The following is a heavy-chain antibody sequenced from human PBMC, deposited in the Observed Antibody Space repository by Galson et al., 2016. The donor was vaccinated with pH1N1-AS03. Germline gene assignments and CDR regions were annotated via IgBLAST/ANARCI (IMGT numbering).Heavy chain of an antibody. Sequence: SVKVSCKASGYTFSNYGITWVRRAPGQGLQWMGWIKNNNDNTIYGQNFQGRVTLTTDPSTNSAYMELKNLRSDDTGVYYCARAFEEYLLRDYSSVFDSWGQGTLVTVSS. CDR3: ARAFEEYLLRDYSSVFDS. D-gene: IGHD2/OR15-2a*01. CDR1: GYTFSNYG. J-gene: IGHJ4*02. V-gene: IGHV1-18*01. CDR2: IKNNNDNT.